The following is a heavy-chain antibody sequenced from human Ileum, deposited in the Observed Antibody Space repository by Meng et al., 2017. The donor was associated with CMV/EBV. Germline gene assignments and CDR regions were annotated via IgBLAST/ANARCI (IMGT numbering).Heavy chain of an antibody. V-gene: IGHV4-39*01. Sequence: TVCDGSICGSRYHWRWIRQPAGKGLVWIVSNYYSKSTDYNPTLKSRFTISVDTSKNQFSRKLSSVTAADTAVYYCASGGSTYYFDYWGQGTLVTVSS. J-gene: IGHJ4*02. D-gene: IGHD3-16*01. CDR3: ASGGSTYYFDY. CDR2: NYYSKST. CDR1: DGSICGSRYH.